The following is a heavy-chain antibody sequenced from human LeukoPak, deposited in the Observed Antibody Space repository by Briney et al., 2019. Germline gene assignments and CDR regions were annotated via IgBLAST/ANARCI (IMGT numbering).Heavy chain of an antibody. CDR1: EFTFSAYW. CDR3: ARENLAAAADY. CDR2: IRGDGSMT. V-gene: IGHV3-74*01. D-gene: IGHD6-25*01. J-gene: IGHJ4*02. Sequence: GGSLRLSCAASEFTFSAYWMHWVRQAPGKGLVWVSRIRGDGSMTNYADTVKGRFTISRDNAKNTLYLQMNSLRLEDTAVYYCARENLAAAADYWGQGTVVTVSS.